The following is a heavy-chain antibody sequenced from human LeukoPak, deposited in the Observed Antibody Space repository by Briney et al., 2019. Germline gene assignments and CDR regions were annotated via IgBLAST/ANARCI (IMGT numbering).Heavy chain of an antibody. V-gene: IGHV4-59*01. Sequence: SETLSLTCTVSGCSISSYYWSWIRQPPGKGLEWIGYIYYSGSTNYNPSLKSRVTISVDTSKNQFSLKLSSVTAADTAVYYCARALAARPDLYYYYGMDVWGQGTTVTVSS. CDR1: GCSISSYY. CDR2: IYYSGST. J-gene: IGHJ6*02. D-gene: IGHD6-6*01. CDR3: ARALAARPDLYYYYGMDV.